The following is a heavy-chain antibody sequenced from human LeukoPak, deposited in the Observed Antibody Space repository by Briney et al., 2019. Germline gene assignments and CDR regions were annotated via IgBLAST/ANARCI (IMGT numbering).Heavy chain of an antibody. D-gene: IGHD6-6*01. CDR3: ARALVSVGMDV. J-gene: IGHJ6*02. CDR1: GYSISSNW. Sequence: SETLSLTCAVSGYSISSNWWSWVRQSPGKGLEWIGEIFHSGSTNYNPSPKSRVTISVDTSKNQFSLKLSSVTAADTAVYYCARALVSVGMDVWGQGTTVTVSS. CDR2: IFHSGST. V-gene: IGHV4-4*02.